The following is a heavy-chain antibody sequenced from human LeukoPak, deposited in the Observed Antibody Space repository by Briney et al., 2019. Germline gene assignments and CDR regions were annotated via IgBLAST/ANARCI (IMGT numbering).Heavy chain of an antibody. CDR2: IKQDGSEK. Sequence: SGGSLRLSCAASGFTFSSYWMSWVRQAPGKGLEWVANIKQDGSEKYYVDSVKGRFTISRDNAKNSLYLQMNSLRAEDTAVYYCARDRQYGSGKYMDVWGKGTTVTISS. J-gene: IGHJ6*03. CDR3: ARDRQYGSGKYMDV. CDR1: GFTFSSYW. D-gene: IGHD3-10*01. V-gene: IGHV3-7*01.